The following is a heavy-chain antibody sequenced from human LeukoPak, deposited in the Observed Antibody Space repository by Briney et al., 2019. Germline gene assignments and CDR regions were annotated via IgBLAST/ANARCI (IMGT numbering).Heavy chain of an antibody. J-gene: IGHJ1*01. CDR1: GGSISSHY. D-gene: IGHD5-12*01. CDR3: ARGCGDSGYDWSPFQH. V-gene: IGHV4-59*11. CDR2: IYYSGST. Sequence: SETLSLTCTVSGGSISSHYWSWIRQPPGKGLEWIGYIYYSGSTNYNPSLKGRVTISVDTSKNQFSLKLSSVTAADTAVYYCARGCGDSGYDWSPFQHWGQGTLVTVSS.